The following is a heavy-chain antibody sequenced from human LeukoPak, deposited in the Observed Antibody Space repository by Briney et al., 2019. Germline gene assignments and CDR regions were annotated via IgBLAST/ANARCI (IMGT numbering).Heavy chain of an antibody. CDR3: ARHHRDIVVVVAAPSYDY. D-gene: IGHD2-15*01. V-gene: IGHV5-51*01. CDR2: IYPGDSDT. Sequence: GESLEISFKGSGYRFTSYWIGWVRPMPGKGLEWMGIIYPGDSDTKYSPSFQGQVTISADKSISTAYLQWSSLKASDTAMYYCARHHRDIVVVVAAPSYDYWGQGTLVTVSS. CDR1: GYRFTSYW. J-gene: IGHJ4*02.